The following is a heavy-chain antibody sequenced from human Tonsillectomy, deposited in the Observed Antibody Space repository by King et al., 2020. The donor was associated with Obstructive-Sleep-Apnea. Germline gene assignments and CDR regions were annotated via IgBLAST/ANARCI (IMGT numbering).Heavy chain of an antibody. D-gene: IGHD1-20*01. CDR2: ISYDGGQT. Sequence: QLVQSGGGVVQPGRSLRLSCAASGFTFYTYTMYWVRQAPGKGLEWVAIISYDGGQTYYADSVKGRFTISRDNSKNTLYVQMNSLRAEDTAVYYCARVLSASNWNVYDVIDIWGQGTMVTVSS. CDR3: ARVLSASNWNVYDVIDI. J-gene: IGHJ3*02. V-gene: IGHV3-30*04. CDR1: GFTFYTYT.